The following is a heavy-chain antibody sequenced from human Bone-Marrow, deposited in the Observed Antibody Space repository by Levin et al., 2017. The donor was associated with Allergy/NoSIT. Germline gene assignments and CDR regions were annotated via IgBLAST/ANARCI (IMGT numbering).Heavy chain of an antibody. CDR2: INPNHGDT. CDR3: ARLYSDYQDY. CDR1: GYTFTAYY. J-gene: IGHJ4*02. D-gene: IGHD4-11*01. Sequence: ASVKVSCKASGYTFTAYYMHWVRQAPGQGLEWMGRINPNHGDTSYAQKFQGRVTMTRDTSISTAYMELRGLRSDDTAVYFCARLYSDYQDYWGQGTLVTVSS. V-gene: IGHV1-2*06.